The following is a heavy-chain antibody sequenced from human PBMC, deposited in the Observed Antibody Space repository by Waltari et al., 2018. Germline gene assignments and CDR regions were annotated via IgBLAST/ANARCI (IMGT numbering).Heavy chain of an antibody. CDR3: ARGGDGENYDYIWGSYREYYFDY. CDR1: GGSISSSY. D-gene: IGHD3-16*02. CDR2: IYYSGST. J-gene: IGHJ4*02. Sequence: QVQLQESGPGLVKPSETLSLTCTVSGGSISSSYWSWIRQPPGKGLEWIGYIYYSGSTNYNPSLKSRVTISVDTSKNQFSLKLSSVTAADTAVYYCARGGDGENYDYIWGSYREYYFDYWGQGTLVTVSS. V-gene: IGHV4-59*01.